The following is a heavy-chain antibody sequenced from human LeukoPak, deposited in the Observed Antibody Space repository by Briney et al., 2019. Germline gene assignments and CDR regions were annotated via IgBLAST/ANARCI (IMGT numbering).Heavy chain of an antibody. D-gene: IGHD4-11*01. Sequence: GASVKFSCNTSGYTFTSNGINWVRQVPGPRLEWMGWITAYNGNTNYSQNPHRRVTMTTDTSTSTAYMELRSLRSDDTAVYYCARGSNLYYYCYGMDVWGQGTTVTVSS. J-gene: IGHJ6*02. V-gene: IGHV1-18*01. CDR2: ITAYNGNT. CDR1: GYTFTSNG. CDR3: ARGSNLYYYCYGMDV.